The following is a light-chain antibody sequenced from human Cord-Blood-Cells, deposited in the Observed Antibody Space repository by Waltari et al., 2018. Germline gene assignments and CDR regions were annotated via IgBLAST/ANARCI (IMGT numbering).Light chain of an antibody. Sequence: QSALTQPASVSGSPGQSITIPCTGTSSDVGGYHYVSWYQQHPGKAPNLMIYDVSKRPSGVSNRFSGSKSGNTASLTISGLQAEDEADYYCSSYTSSSTYVFGTGTKVTVL. V-gene: IGLV2-14*01. CDR2: DVS. CDR3: SSYTSSSTYV. J-gene: IGLJ1*01. CDR1: SSDVGGYHY.